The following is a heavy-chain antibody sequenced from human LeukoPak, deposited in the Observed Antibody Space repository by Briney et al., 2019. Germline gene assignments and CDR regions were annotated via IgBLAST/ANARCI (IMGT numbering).Heavy chain of an antibody. CDR2: ISSGGGDT. Sequence: GGSLRLSWVASKFTFGNYSMNWVRQAPGKGLEWVSTISSGGGDTYYAGSVKGRFTISRDNSKNNLFMRMTSLRAEDTAVYYCAKAEGATLFYYGVDVWGQGTTVTVSS. CDR3: AKAEGATLFYYGVDV. J-gene: IGHJ6*02. CDR1: KFTFGNYS. V-gene: IGHV3-23*01.